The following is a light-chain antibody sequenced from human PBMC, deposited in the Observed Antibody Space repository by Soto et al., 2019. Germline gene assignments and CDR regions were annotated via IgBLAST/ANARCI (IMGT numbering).Light chain of an antibody. CDR2: ANS. J-gene: IGLJ2*01. Sequence: QAVVTQPPSVSGAPGQRVTISCTESSSNIGAGYDVHWYQQLPGTAPKLLIYANSNRPSGVPDRFSGSKSGTSASLAITGLQAEDEADYYCQSYDSSLNVHVVFGGGTKLTVL. V-gene: IGLV1-40*01. CDR1: SSNIGAGYD. CDR3: QSYDSSLNVHVV.